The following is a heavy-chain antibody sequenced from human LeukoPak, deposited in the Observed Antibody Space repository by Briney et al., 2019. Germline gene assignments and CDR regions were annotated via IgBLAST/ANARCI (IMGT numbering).Heavy chain of an antibody. J-gene: IGHJ6*02. CDR3: ARDCGDSSGYYYENYYVMDV. Sequence: GRSLRLSCAASGFTFSSYGMHWVRQAPGKGLEWVAVIWYDGSNKYYADSVKGRFTISRDNSKNTLYLQMNSLRAEDTAVYYCARDCGDSSGYYYENYYVMDVWGQGTTVTVSS. V-gene: IGHV3-33*01. D-gene: IGHD3-22*01. CDR2: IWYDGSNK. CDR1: GFTFSSYG.